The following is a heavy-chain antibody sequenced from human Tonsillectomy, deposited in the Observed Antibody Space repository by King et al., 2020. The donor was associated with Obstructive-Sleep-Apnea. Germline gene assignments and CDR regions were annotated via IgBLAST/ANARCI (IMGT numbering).Heavy chain of an antibody. CDR1: GYTFTSYY. CDR3: GRGGWSEYFQH. CDR2: INPSGGST. D-gene: IGHD6-19*01. Sequence: VQLVESGAEVKKPGASVTVSCKASGYTFTSYYMHWVRQAPGQGLEWMGIINPSGGSTSYAQKFQGRVTMTRDTSTSTVYMELSSLRSEDTAVYYCGRGGWSEYFQHWGQGTLVTVSS. V-gene: IGHV1-46*01. J-gene: IGHJ1*01.